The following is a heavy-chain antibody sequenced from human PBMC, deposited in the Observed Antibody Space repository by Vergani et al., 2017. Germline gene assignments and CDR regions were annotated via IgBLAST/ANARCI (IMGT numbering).Heavy chain of an antibody. D-gene: IGHD2-15*01. CDR2: IIPILGIA. J-gene: IGHJ4*02. CDR3: AVQYSSDSEQESGNY. Sequence: QVQLVQSGTEVKKPGSSVTVSCKASGGTFSSYTISWVRQAPGQGLEWRGRIIPILGIANYAQKFQGRVTITADKSTSTAYMELSSLRSEDTAVYYCAVQYSSDSEQESGNYWGQGTLVTVSS. V-gene: IGHV1-69*02. CDR1: GGTFSSYT.